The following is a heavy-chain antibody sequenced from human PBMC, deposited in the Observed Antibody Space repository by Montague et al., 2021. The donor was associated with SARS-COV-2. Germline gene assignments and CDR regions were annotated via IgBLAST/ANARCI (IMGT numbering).Heavy chain of an antibody. J-gene: IGHJ4*02. CDR1: GRSISSYY. V-gene: IGHV4-59*01. CDR2: IYYSGST. D-gene: IGHD3-10*01. Sequence: SETLSLTCTVSGRSISSYYWSWIRQPPGKGLEWIGYIYYSGSTNYNPSLKSRVTISVDTSKNQFSLKLSSVTAADTAVYYCARGAVTMVRGVKPFDYWGQGTLVTVSS. CDR3: ARGAVTMVRGVKPFDY.